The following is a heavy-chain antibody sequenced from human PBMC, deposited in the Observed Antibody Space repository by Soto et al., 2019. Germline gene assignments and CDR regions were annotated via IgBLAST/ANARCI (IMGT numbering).Heavy chain of an antibody. CDR1: GGSFSGYY. Sequence: PLETMSLTCAVYGGSFSGYYWSWIRQPPGKGLEWIGEINHSGSTNYNPSLKSRVTISVDTSKNQFSLKLSSVTAADTAVYYCARGDCSSTSCYFKDYYYYYMAVWGKGTTVPVSS. CDR2: INHSGST. D-gene: IGHD2-2*01. V-gene: IGHV4-34*01. CDR3: ARGDCSSTSCYFKDYYYYYMAV. J-gene: IGHJ6*03.